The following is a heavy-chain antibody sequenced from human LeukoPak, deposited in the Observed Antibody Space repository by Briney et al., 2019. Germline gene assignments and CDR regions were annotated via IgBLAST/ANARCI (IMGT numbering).Heavy chain of an antibody. V-gene: IGHV1-8*03. D-gene: IGHD6-13*01. J-gene: IGHJ6*03. CDR1: GYTFTSYD. CDR3: ARVFYSSSPAYYYYYMDV. CDR2: MNPNSGNT. Sequence: ASVKVSCKASGYTFTSYDINWVRQATGQGLGWMGWMNPNSGNTGYAQKFQGRVTITRNTSISTAYMELSSLRSEDTAVYYCARVFYSSSPAYYYYYMDVWGKGTTVTVSS.